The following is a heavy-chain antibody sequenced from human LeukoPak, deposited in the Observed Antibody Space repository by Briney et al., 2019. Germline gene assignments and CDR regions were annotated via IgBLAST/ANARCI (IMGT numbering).Heavy chain of an antibody. CDR2: IWYDGSNK. V-gene: IGHV3-33*01. J-gene: IGHJ4*02. CDR1: GFTFSSYG. CDR3: ARGENVDY. Sequence: GGSLRLPCAASGFTFSSYGTHWVRQAPGKGLEWVAVIWYDGSNKYYADSVKGRFTISRDNSKNTLYLQMNSLRAEDTAVYYCARGENVDYWGQGTLVTVSS.